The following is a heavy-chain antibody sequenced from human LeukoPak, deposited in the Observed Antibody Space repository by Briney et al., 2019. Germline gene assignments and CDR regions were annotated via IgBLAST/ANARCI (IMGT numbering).Heavy chain of an antibody. CDR2: IYAGDSDT. D-gene: IGHD3-10*01. CDR1: GYNFTNYW. Sequence: GESLKISCKASGYNFTNYWIGWVRQMPGKRLEWMGTIYAGDSDTKYSPSFQGQVTISVDKSITTANLQYSSLKASDTAMYYCARLARSGGYDYWGQGTLVTVSS. J-gene: IGHJ4*02. V-gene: IGHV5-51*01. CDR3: ARLARSGGYDY.